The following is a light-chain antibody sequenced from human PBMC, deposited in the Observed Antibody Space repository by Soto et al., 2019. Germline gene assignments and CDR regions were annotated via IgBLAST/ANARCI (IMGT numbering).Light chain of an antibody. V-gene: IGKV4-1*01. J-gene: IGKJ2*01. Sequence: DIVMTQSPDSLAVSLGERATINCKSSQSVLYSADNKNHLAWYQQKPGQPPKLLINWASTRESGVPDRFSGSGSGTDFTLTISSLQAEDAAVYYCQQYYSTPQTFGQGTKLELK. CDR2: WAS. CDR1: QSVLYSADNKNH. CDR3: QQYYSTPQT.